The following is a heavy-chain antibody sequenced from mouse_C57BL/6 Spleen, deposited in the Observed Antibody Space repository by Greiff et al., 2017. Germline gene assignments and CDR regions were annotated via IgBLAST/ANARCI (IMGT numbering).Heavy chain of an antibody. CDR3: AYPFAY. Sequence: VKLQQSGPELVKPGASVKISCKASGYAFSSSWMNWVKQRPGKGLEWIGRIYPGDGDTNYNGKFKGKATLTADKSSSTAYMQLSSLTSEDSAVYFCAYPFAYWGQGTLVTVSA. D-gene: IGHD5-5*01. CDR1: GYAFSSSW. J-gene: IGHJ3*01. CDR2: IYPGDGDT. V-gene: IGHV1-82*01.